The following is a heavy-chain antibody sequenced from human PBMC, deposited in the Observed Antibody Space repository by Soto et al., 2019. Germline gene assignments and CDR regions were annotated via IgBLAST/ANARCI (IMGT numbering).Heavy chain of an antibody. CDR3: ARDIGYYYDSSGYYLFDY. CDR2: ISAYNGNT. D-gene: IGHD3-22*01. V-gene: IGHV1-18*01. J-gene: IGHJ4*02. Sequence: ASVKVSCKASGYTFTSYGISWVRQAPGQGLEWMGWISAYNGNTNYAQKLQGRVTMTTDTSTSTAYMELRSLRSDDTAVYYCARDIGYYYDSSGYYLFDYWGPGTLVTVSS. CDR1: GYTFTSYG.